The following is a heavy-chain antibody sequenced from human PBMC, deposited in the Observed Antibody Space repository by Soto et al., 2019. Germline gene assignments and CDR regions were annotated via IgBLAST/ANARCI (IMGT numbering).Heavy chain of an antibody. CDR3: ARDLAHGDYGYFDY. D-gene: IGHD4-17*01. CDR2: IYYSGST. J-gene: IGHJ4*02. Sequence: SETLSLTCTVSGGSISSGDYYWSWIRQPPGKGLEWIGYIYYSGSTYYNPSLKSRVTISVDTSKNQFSLKLSSVTAADTAVYYCARDLAHGDYGYFDYRGQGTLVNISS. CDR1: GGSISSGDYY. V-gene: IGHV4-30-4*01.